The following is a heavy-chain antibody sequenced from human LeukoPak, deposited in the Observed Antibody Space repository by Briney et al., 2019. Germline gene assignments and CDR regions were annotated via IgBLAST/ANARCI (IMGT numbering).Heavy chain of an antibody. CDR2: INPSGGST. D-gene: IGHD1-26*01. CDR3: ARDSGLYSGSYYFDY. J-gene: IGHJ4*02. CDR1: GYTFTSYY. V-gene: IGHV1-46*01. Sequence: GASVKVSCKASGYTFTSYYMHWVRQAPGQGLEWMGIINPSGGSTSYAQKFQGRVTMTGDTSTSTVYMELSSLRSEDTAVYYCARDSGLYSGSYYFDYWGQGTLVTVSS.